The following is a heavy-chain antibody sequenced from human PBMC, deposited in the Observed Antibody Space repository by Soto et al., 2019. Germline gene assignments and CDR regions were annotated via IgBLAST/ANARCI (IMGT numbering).Heavy chain of an antibody. D-gene: IGHD1-1*01. Sequence: QERLVESGGGVVQPGRSLRLSCAASGFTFSSYGMHWVRQTPGKGLEWVAVLGFDGGGIYYADSVKGRFTISRDNSKNTLDLQMDSLRVEDTALYYCAREPEVPDYAMDVWGQGTTVTVSS. J-gene: IGHJ6*02. CDR2: LGFDGGGI. V-gene: IGHV3-33*01. CDR3: AREPEVPDYAMDV. CDR1: GFTFSSYG.